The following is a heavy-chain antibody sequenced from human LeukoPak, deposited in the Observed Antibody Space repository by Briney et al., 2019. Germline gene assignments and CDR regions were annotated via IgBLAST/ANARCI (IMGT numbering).Heavy chain of an antibody. Sequence: PGGSLRLSCAASGFSFSSYSMNWVRQAPGKGLEWVSFISGSSSTIDYADSVKGRFTISRDNGKNSLFLHMNSLRAEDTAVYYCARKNTTSSEDYWGQGTLVTVSP. CDR3: ARKNTTSSEDY. D-gene: IGHD6-6*01. J-gene: IGHJ4*02. CDR1: GFSFSSYS. V-gene: IGHV3-48*01. CDR2: ISGSSSTI.